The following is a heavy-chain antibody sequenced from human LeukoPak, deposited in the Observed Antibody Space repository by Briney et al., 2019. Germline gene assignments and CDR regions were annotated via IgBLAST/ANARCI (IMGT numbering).Heavy chain of an antibody. D-gene: IGHD4-23*01. CDR1: GFTFSSYA. Sequence: GGSLRLSCAASGFTFSSYAMNWVGQAPGKGLEWVSGIGYTGDSTFYADYVKGRFTVSRDSSKNTLFLHMNSLRAEDTALYYCAKSPTVDAAFDIWGQRTMVTVSS. CDR2: IGYTGDST. J-gene: IGHJ3*02. V-gene: IGHV3-23*01. CDR3: AKSPTVDAAFDI.